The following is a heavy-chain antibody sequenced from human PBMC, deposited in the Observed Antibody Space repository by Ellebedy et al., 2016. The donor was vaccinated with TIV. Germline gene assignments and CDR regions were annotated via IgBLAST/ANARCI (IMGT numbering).Heavy chain of an antibody. Sequence: SETLSLTCTVSGGSISSYYWSWIRQPPGKGLEWIGHIYYSGSTNYNPSLKSRVTISVDTSKNQFSLKLSSVTAADTAVYYCATLTGEYYDSSGYFYTWGQGTLVTVSS. CDR3: ATLTGEYYDSSGYFYT. CDR1: GGSISSYY. D-gene: IGHD3-22*01. CDR2: IYYSGST. J-gene: IGHJ4*02. V-gene: IGHV4-59*08.